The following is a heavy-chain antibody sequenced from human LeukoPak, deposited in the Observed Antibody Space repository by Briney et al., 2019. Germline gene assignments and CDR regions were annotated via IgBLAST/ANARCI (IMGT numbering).Heavy chain of an antibody. J-gene: IGHJ4*02. V-gene: IGHV3-23*01. Sequence: GGSLRLSCAASGFTFSSYAMSWVRQAPGKGLEWVSLISSGGDSTYYPDSVKGRFTISRDNSKNTLFLQTNSLRAEDTAVYYCAKQNVPSTFDYWGQGTLVTVSS. CDR1: GFTFSSYA. D-gene: IGHD5/OR15-5a*01. CDR2: ISSGGDST. CDR3: AKQNVPSTFDY.